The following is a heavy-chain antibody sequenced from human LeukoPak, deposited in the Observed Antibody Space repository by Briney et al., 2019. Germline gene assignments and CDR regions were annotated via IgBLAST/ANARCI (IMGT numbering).Heavy chain of an antibody. CDR1: GFTFSEYW. CDR2: IRYDGSNK. CDR3: AKEDGDYYYYYYMDV. J-gene: IGHJ6*03. Sequence: PGGSLRLSCAASGFTFSEYWMSWVRQAPGKGLEWVAFIRYDGSNKYYADSVKGRFTISRDNSKNTLYLQMNSLRAEDTAVYYCAKEDGDYYYYYYMDVWGKGTTVTISS. V-gene: IGHV3-30*02. D-gene: IGHD4-17*01.